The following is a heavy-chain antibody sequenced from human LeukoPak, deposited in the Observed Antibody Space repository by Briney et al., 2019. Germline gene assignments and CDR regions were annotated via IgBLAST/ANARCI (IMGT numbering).Heavy chain of an antibody. CDR1: GFTFSNYA. V-gene: IGHV3-64*01. CDR2: ISSNGLNT. CDR3: ARDTMSRRFDY. J-gene: IGHJ4*02. Sequence: PGGSLRLSCAASGFTFSNYAMHWVRQAPGKGLEYVSAISSNGLNTYYANSVRGRFTISRDNSRNTLYLQMGSLRAEDMAVYYCARDTMSRRFDYWGQGTLVTVSS. D-gene: IGHD3-10*02.